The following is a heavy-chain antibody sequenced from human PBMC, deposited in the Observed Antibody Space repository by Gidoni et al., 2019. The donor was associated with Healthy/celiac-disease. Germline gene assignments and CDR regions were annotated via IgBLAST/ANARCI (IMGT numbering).Heavy chain of an antibody. Sequence: EVQLVESGGGLVKPGRSLSLSCAASGFTFDDYAMPWVRQAPGKGLEWVSGISWNSGSIGYADSVKGRFTISRDNAKNSLYLQMNSLRAEDTALYYCAKASGTPGTIVESAFDIWGQGTMVTVSS. CDR1: GFTFDDYA. V-gene: IGHV3-9*01. CDR3: AKASGTPGTIVESAFDI. D-gene: IGHD3-10*01. J-gene: IGHJ3*02. CDR2: ISWNSGSI.